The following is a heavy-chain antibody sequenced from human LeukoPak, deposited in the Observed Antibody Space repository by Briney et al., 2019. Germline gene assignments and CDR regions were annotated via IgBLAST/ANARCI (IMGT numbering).Heavy chain of an antibody. CDR1: GVSISSSSYY. Sequence: SETLSLTCTVSGVSISSSSYYWGWIRQPPGEGLEWIGSIYYSGSTYYNPSLKSRVTISVDTSKNQFSLKLSSVTAADTAVYYCARLAVSSSGYRISHFDYWGQGTLVTVSS. CDR2: IYYSGST. D-gene: IGHD3-22*01. J-gene: IGHJ4*02. CDR3: ARLAVSSSGYRISHFDY. V-gene: IGHV4-39*01.